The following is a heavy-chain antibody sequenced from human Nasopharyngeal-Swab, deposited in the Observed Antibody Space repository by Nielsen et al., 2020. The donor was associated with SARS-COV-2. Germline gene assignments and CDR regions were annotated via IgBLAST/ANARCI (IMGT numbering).Heavy chain of an antibody. J-gene: IGHJ5*02. V-gene: IGHV3-7*01. D-gene: IGHD5-24*01. CDR2: IKTDGSDR. Sequence: GESLKISCTASGFTFTNHWMSWVRQAPGKGLEWVANIKTDGSDRYYVDSVRGRFTISRDNAKNSVDLQMNSLRVEDTAVYHCVRGVEWFDPWGQGTLVTVSS. CDR3: VRGVEWFDP. CDR1: GFTFTNHW.